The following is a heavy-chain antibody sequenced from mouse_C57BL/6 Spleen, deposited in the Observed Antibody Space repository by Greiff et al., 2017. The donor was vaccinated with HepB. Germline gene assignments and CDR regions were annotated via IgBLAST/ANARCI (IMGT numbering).Heavy chain of an antibody. Sequence: LLESGPELVKPGASVKISCKASGYAFSSSWMNWVKQRPGKGLEWIGRIYPGDGDTNYNGKFKGKATLTADKSSSTAYMQLSSLTSEDSAVYFCARSPGLLRYYAMDYWGQGTSVTVSS. V-gene: IGHV1-82*01. J-gene: IGHJ4*01. CDR2: IYPGDGDT. D-gene: IGHD1-1*01. CDR1: GYAFSSSW. CDR3: ARSPGLLRYYAMDY.